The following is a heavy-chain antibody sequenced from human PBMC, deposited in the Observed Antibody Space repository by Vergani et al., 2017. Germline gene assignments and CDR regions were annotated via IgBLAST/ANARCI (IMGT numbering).Heavy chain of an antibody. CDR3: ARDLSYSTAWPFFDS. D-gene: IGHD4-11*01. CDR1: GFTFDDYA. CDR2: INWNSDSI. V-gene: IGHV3-9*01. Sequence: EVQLLESGGGLVQPGGSLRLSCAASGFTFDDYAMHWVRQAPGKGLEWVSGINWNSDSIAYADSVKGRFTISRDNAKNSLYLQMDSLRVEDTAMYFCARDLSYSTAWPFFDSRGQGTLVTVSS. J-gene: IGHJ4*02.